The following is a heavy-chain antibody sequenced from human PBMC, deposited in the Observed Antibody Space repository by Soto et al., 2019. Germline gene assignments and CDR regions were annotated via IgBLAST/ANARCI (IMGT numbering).Heavy chain of an antibody. CDR1: GFTFSSYA. J-gene: IGHJ3*01. CDR3: ATTGVYTFDV. D-gene: IGHD2-8*01. Sequence: GGSLRLSCAASGFTFSSYAMSWVRQAPGKGLEWVSAISGSGGSTYYADSVKGRFTISRDNSKNTLYVQMTSLRAEDTAVYYCATTGVYTFDVWGQGTVVTVSS. V-gene: IGHV3-23*01. CDR2: ISGSGGST.